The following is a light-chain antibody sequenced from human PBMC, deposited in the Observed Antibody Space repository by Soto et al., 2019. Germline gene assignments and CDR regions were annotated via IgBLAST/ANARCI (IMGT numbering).Light chain of an antibody. V-gene: IGKV3-11*01. CDR3: QHRSNWPLT. CDR2: DAS. CDR1: QSVSSY. Sequence: EIVLTQSPATLSLSPGERATLSCRASQSVSSYLAWLQQKPGQAPMLLIYDASNRATDIPSRFSGSGSGTDFTLTINSLEAEDSAIYYCQHRSNWPLTFGGGTKVEIK. J-gene: IGKJ4*01.